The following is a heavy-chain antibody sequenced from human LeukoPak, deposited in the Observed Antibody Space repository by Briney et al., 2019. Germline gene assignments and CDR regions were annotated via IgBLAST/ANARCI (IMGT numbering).Heavy chain of an antibody. D-gene: IGHD3-22*01. CDR1: GFTFSSYW. CDR2: IKQDGSEK. V-gene: IGHV3-7*01. Sequence: GGSLRLSCAASGFTFSSYWMSWVRQAPGKGLEWVANIKQDGSEKYYVDSVKGRFTISRDNAKNSLYLQMNSLRAEDTAVYYCARGFRTYDSSGYYYPFDYWGQGTLVTVSS. CDR3: ARGFRTYDSSGYYYPFDY. J-gene: IGHJ4*02.